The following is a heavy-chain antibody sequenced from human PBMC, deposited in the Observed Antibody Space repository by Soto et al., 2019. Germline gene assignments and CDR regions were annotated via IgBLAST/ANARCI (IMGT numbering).Heavy chain of an antibody. Sequence: GGSLRLSCAASGFTFSNAWMNWVRQAPGKGLEWVGRIKSKTDGGTTDYAAPVKGRFTISRDDSKNTLYLQMNSLKTEDTAVYYCTTGGITAPPKYYYYGMDVWGQGTTVTVSS. V-gene: IGHV3-15*07. CDR2: IKSKTDGGTT. D-gene: IGHD6-6*01. CDR3: TTGGITAPPKYYYYGMDV. J-gene: IGHJ6*02. CDR1: GFTFSNAW.